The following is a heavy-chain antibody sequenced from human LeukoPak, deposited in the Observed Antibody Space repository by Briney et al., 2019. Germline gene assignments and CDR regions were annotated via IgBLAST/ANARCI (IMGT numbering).Heavy chain of an antibody. J-gene: IGHJ6*03. CDR3: ASTSRIAVAGTNGDYYYYYMDV. D-gene: IGHD6-19*01. V-gene: IGHV4-38-2*02. CDR2: IYHSGST. Sequence: SETLSLTCTVSGYSISSGYYWGWIRQPPGKGLEWIGSIYHSGSTYYNPSLKSRVTISVDTSKNPFSLKLSSVTAADTAVYYCASTSRIAVAGTNGDYYYYYMDVWGKGTTVTVSS. CDR1: GYSISSGYY.